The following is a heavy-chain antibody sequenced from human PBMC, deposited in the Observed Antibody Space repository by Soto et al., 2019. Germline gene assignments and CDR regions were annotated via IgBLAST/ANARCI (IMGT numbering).Heavy chain of an antibody. Sequence: QVQLVESGGGVVQPGRSLRLSCAASGFTFSSYGMHWVRQAPGKGLEWVAVISYDGSNKYYADSVKGRFTISRDNSKNTLYLQMNSLRAEDTAVYYCAKDPSNSPPPDYFAYWGQGTLVTVSS. V-gene: IGHV3-30*18. CDR3: AKDPSNSPPPDYFAY. CDR1: GFTFSSYG. J-gene: IGHJ4*02. D-gene: IGHD1-1*01. CDR2: ISYDGSNK.